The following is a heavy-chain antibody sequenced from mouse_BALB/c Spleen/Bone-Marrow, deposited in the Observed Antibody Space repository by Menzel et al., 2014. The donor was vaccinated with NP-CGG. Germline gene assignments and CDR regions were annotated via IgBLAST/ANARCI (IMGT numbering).Heavy chain of an antibody. J-gene: IGHJ1*01. CDR1: GYAFSSSW. Sequence: VQLQQSGPELVKPGASVKISCKASGYAFSSSWMNWVKQRPGQGLEWIGRIYPGDGDTNYNGKFKGKATLTADKSSSTAYMQLSSLTSVDSAVYFCARHAYGNSYWYFDVWGAGTTVTVSP. D-gene: IGHD2-1*01. V-gene: IGHV1-82*01. CDR3: ARHAYGNSYWYFDV. CDR2: IYPGDGDT.